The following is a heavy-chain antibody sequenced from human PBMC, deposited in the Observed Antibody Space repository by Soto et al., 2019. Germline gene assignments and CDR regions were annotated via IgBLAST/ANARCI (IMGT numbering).Heavy chain of an antibody. CDR2: ISSSGSTI. D-gene: IGHD3-10*01. V-gene: IGHV3-48*03. Sequence: GGSLRLSCSASGFTFSSYEMNWVRQAPGKGLEWVSYISSSGSTIYYADSVKGRFTVSRDNAKNSLYLQMNSLRAEDTAVYYCATSYTVPPDYGMDVWGQGTTVTVSS. J-gene: IGHJ6*02. CDR3: ATSYTVPPDYGMDV. CDR1: GFTFSSYE.